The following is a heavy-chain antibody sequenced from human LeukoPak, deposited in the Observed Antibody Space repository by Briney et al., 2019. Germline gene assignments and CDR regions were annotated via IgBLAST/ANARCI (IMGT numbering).Heavy chain of an antibody. Sequence: GGSLRLSCAASGFPFNTYVMSWVRQAPGKGLEWVSAINGGGSNTYYADSVKGRFTISRDNSANTLFLQMNSLTAEDTAVYYCARATPYDWHFGLWGRGTLVIVSS. CDR1: GFPFNTYV. V-gene: IGHV3-23*01. J-gene: IGHJ2*01. CDR3: ARATPYDWHFGL. CDR2: INGGGSNT. D-gene: IGHD4-17*01.